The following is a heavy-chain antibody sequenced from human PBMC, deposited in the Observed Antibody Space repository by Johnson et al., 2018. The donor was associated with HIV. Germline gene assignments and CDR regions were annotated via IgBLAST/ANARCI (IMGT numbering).Heavy chain of an antibody. D-gene: IGHD3-22*01. CDR3: ARDRGQWLLGLPDAFDI. V-gene: IGHV3-66*01. J-gene: IGHJ3*02. CDR1: GLTISDNY. CDR2: LYSGGDI. Sequence: EVQLVESGGGLVQPGGSLRLSCADSGLTISDNYLSWVRQAPGKGLEWVAVLYSGGDIYYADSVKGRFIIPRDNSKSTLYLQLNSLRAEDTAVYYCARDRGQWLLGLPDAFDIWGQGTMVTVSS.